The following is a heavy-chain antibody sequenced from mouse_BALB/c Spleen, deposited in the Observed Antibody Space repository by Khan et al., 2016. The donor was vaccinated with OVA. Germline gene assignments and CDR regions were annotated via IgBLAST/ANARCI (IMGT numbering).Heavy chain of an antibody. CDR1: GYSFTGFN. V-gene: IGHV1-39*01. CDR3: ARRSYGPSYSMDY. J-gene: IGHJ4*01. Sequence: VQLQQSGPELEQPGASVKISCKASGYSFTGFNMNWVKQSNGKSLEWIGNIDPYYGGPPYNQKFKGKATLTVDKSYSTAYMQLTSLTSEDSAVYDCARRSYGPSYSMDYWGQGTSGTVSS. D-gene: IGHD1-2*01. CDR2: IDPYYGGP.